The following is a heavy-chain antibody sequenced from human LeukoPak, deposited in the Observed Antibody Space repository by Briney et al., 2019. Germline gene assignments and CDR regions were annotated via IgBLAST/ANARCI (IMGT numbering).Heavy chain of an antibody. V-gene: IGHV3-66*02. CDR2: IYSGDNT. J-gene: IGHJ4*02. CDR1: GFSLSINY. Sequence: PGGSLRLSCAASGFSLSINYMSWVSQAPGKGLEWVSVIYSGDNTYYVESVKGRFTISRDNPKNTLFLQMNRLRAEDTAVYYCAGRRVLDASFDYWGQGTLVTVSS. CDR3: AGRRVLDASFDY. D-gene: IGHD3-16*01.